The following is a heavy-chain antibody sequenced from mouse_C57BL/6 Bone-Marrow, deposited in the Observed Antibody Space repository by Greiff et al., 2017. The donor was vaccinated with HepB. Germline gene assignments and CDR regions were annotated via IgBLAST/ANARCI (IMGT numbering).Heavy chain of an antibody. V-gene: IGHV1-52*01. J-gene: IGHJ2*01. CDR1: GYTFTSYW. CDR3: ARKGTYPQEFDY. Sequence: QVQLQQPGAELVRPGSSVKLSCKASGYTFTSYWMHWVKQRPIQGLEWIGNIDPSDSETHYNQKFKDKATLTVDKSSSTAYMQLSSLTSEDSAVYYCARKGTYPQEFDYWGQGTTLTGSS. CDR2: IDPSDSET. D-gene: IGHD5-1*01.